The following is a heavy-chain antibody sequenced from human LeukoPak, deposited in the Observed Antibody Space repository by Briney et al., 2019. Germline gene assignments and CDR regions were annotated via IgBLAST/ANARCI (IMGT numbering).Heavy chain of an antibody. Sequence: GGSLRLACAASGFTFSTYGMHGVRQAPGKGLEWVSVISYDGSDNYYADSVKGRFTISRDNSKNTLYLEINSLRPDDTAVYYRARGGGDYNPFDYWGQGTLVTVSS. J-gene: IGHJ4*02. D-gene: IGHD4-17*01. CDR2: ISYDGSDN. CDR1: GFTFSTYG. CDR3: ARGGGDYNPFDY. V-gene: IGHV3-30*03.